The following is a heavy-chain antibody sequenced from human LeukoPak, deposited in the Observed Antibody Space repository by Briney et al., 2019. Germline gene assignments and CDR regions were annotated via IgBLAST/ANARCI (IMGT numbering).Heavy chain of an antibody. CDR2: ISSDGHTK. J-gene: IGHJ1*01. Sequence: GGSLRLSCAASRFTSSNHAMHWVRQAPGKGLEWVAVISSDGHTKYYADSVKGRITVSRDNSKNTLYLQMNSLRPEDTAVYYCAKDLSAVTGTGFAFWGQGTLVTVSS. CDR1: RFTSSNHA. D-gene: IGHD6-19*01. V-gene: IGHV3-30*18. CDR3: AKDLSAVTGTGFAF.